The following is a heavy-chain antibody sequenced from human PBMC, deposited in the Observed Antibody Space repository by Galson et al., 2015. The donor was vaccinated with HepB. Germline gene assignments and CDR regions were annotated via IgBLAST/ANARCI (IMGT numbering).Heavy chain of an antibody. Sequence: SLRLSCAASGFIFSSYAMSWVRQAPGKGLEWVSAISGSGDSTYYTDSVKGRFTMSRDNSKNTLYLQMDSLRAEDTAVYYCAKDWASPEYSSGWYYFDYWGQGTLVTVSS. D-gene: IGHD6-19*01. CDR2: ISGSGDST. V-gene: IGHV3-23*01. CDR3: AKDWASPEYSSGWYYFDY. CDR1: GFIFSSYA. J-gene: IGHJ4*02.